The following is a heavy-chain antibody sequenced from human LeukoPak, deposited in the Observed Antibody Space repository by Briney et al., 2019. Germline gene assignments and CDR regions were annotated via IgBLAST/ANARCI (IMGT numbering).Heavy chain of an antibody. CDR1: GGSFSGYY. Sequence: SETLSLTCAVYGGSFSGYYWSWIRQPPGKGLEWIGEINHSGSTNYNPSLKSRVTISVDTSKNQFSLKLSSVTAADTAVYYCARVLKGSSWSGWFDPWGQGTLVTVSS. CDR3: ARVLKGSSWSGWFDP. J-gene: IGHJ5*02. CDR2: INHSGST. V-gene: IGHV4-34*01. D-gene: IGHD6-13*01.